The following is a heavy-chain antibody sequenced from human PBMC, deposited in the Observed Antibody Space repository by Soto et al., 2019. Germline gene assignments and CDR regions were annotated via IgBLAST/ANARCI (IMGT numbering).Heavy chain of an antibody. J-gene: IGHJ6*04. Sequence: QVQLVQSGAEVKKPGASVKVSCKASGYIFTSYNINWVRQAAGHGLEWMGWVNPDSGHTVYAQKFQGRVTMTSDTSIGTAHMELRSLTPEDTAVYYCARSAPFSTAALEYLYSLDVWGKGASVTVSS. CDR2: VNPDSGHT. CDR1: GYIFTSYN. V-gene: IGHV1-8*02. CDR3: ARSAPFSTAALEYLYSLDV. D-gene: IGHD2-21*01.